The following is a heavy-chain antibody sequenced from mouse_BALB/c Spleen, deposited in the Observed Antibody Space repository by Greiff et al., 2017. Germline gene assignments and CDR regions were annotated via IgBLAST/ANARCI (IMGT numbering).Heavy chain of an antibody. J-gene: IGHJ3*01. CDR3: ARVRTGTGFAY. D-gene: IGHD4-1*01. V-gene: IGHV1-9*01. CDR2: ILPGSGST. Sequence: QVQLQQSGAELMKPGASVKISCKATGYTFSSYWIEWVKQRPGHGLEWIGEILPGSGSTNYNEKFKGKATFTADTSSNTAYMQLSSLTSEDSAVYYCARVRTGTGFAYWGQGTLVTVSA. CDR1: GYTFSSYW.